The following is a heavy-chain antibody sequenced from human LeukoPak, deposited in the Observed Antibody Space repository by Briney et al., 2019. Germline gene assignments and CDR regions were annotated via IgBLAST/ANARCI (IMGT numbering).Heavy chain of an antibody. J-gene: IGHJ4*02. D-gene: IGHD5-12*01. V-gene: IGHV1-2*02. CDR1: GYTFTGYY. CDR2: INPNSGGT. Sequence: ASVKVPCKASGYTFTGYYMHWVRQAPGQGLEWMGWINPNSGGTNYAQKFQGRVTMTRDTSISTAYMELSRLRSDDTAVYYCARGQGPIVAGHEDVWGQGTLVTVSS. CDR3: ARGQGPIVAGHEDV.